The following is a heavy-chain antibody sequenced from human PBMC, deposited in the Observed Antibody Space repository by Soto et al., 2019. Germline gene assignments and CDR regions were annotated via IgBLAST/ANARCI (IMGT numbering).Heavy chain of an antibody. CDR3: ARGHYDFWSGYFATIDY. CDR1: GGSISSYY. V-gene: IGHV4-59*08. CDR2: MHNSGST. D-gene: IGHD3-3*01. Sequence: SETLSLTCTVSGGSISSYYWSLIRQPPGKGLEWIGYMHNSGSTKYNPSLKSRVTISADTSKNQFSLKLSSVTAADSAVYYCARGHYDFWSGYFATIDYWDQGTLVTVS. J-gene: IGHJ4*02.